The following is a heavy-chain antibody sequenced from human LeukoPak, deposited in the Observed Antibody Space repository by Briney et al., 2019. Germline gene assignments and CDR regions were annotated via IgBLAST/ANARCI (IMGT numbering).Heavy chain of an antibody. Sequence: GGSLRLSCAASGFTFSSYSMNWVRQAPGKGLEWVSYISSSSSTIYYADSVKGRFTISRDNAKNSLYLQMNSLRAEDTAVYYCARDSFPGMTSDWFDPWGQGTLVTVSS. V-gene: IGHV3-48*01. CDR1: GFTFSSYS. D-gene: IGHD3-16*01. J-gene: IGHJ5*02. CDR2: ISSSSSTI. CDR3: ARDSFPGMTSDWFDP.